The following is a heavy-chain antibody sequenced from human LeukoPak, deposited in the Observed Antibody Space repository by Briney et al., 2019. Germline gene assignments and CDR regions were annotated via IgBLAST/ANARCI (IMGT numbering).Heavy chain of an antibody. D-gene: IGHD2-2*01. V-gene: IGHV4-4*07. Sequence: SETLSLTCAVSGGSISDYLWTWIRQPAGKGLEWIGQISASEGTTYNPSLKSRLTMSIDTSKNQFSLHPDSVTAADTALYYCAKDRRDVVPATDPFDSWGQGTLVTVSS. CDR1: GGSISDYL. CDR3: AKDRRDVVPATDPFDS. CDR2: ISASEGT. J-gene: IGHJ4*02.